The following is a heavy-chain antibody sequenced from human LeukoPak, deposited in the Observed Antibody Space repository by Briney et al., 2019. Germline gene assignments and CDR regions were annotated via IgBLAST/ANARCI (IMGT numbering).Heavy chain of an antibody. CDR1: GYTFTSYY. D-gene: IGHD4-17*01. CDR2: INPSGGST. V-gene: IGHV1-46*01. CDR3: ARSRVREPFDY. Sequence: ASVKVSCKASGYTFTSYYMHWVRQAPGQGLELMGIINPSGGSTSYAQQFQGTVTMTRDTSTSTVYMEMSSLTSEDTGVYYCARSRVREPFDYWGQGTLVTVSS. J-gene: IGHJ4*02.